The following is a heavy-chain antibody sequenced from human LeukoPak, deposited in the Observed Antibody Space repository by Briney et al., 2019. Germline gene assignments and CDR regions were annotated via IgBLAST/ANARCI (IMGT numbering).Heavy chain of an antibody. CDR2: IIPILGIA. V-gene: IGHV1-69*04. CDR3: ARGRGYYDSSGPPR. CDR1: GYTFTTYA. D-gene: IGHD3-22*01. Sequence: SVKVSCKTSGYTFTTYAISWVRQAPGQGLEWMGRIIPILGIANYAQKFQGRVTITADKSTSTAYMELSSLRSEDTAVYYCARGRGYYDSSGPPRWGQGTLVTDSS. J-gene: IGHJ4*02.